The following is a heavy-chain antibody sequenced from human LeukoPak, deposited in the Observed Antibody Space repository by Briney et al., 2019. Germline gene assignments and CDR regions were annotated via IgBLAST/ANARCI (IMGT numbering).Heavy chain of an antibody. J-gene: IGHJ4*02. D-gene: IGHD4-11*01. CDR2: INHSGST. Sequence: SETLSLTCAVYGGSFSGYYWSWIRQPPGKGLEWIGEINHSGSTNYNPSLKSRVTISVDTSKNQFSLKLSSVTAADTAVYYCARGYSSAFSTGVDYWGQGTLVTVS. CDR3: ARGYSSAFSTGVDY. CDR1: GGSFSGYY. V-gene: IGHV4-34*01.